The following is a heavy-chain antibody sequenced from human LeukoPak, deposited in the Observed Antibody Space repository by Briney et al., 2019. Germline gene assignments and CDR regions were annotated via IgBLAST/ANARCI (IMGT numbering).Heavy chain of an antibody. Sequence: GGSLRLSCAASGFTFSSYSMNWVRQAPGKGLEWVSYISSSSSTIYYADSVKGRFTISRDNSRNTLYLQLNSLGADDTAVYYCAKIAPWGAVTTTDGFDYWGQGTLVTVSS. CDR3: AKIAPWGAVTTTDGFDY. V-gene: IGHV3-48*04. D-gene: IGHD4-17*01. CDR2: ISSSSSTI. CDR1: GFTFSSYS. J-gene: IGHJ4*02.